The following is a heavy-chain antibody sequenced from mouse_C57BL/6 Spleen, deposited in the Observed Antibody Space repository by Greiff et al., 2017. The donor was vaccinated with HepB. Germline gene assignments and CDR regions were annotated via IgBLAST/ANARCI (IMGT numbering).Heavy chain of an antibody. CDR3: ASDYDEGYFDV. CDR2: INPNNGGT. J-gene: IGHJ1*03. CDR1: GYTFTDYN. V-gene: IGHV1-22*01. D-gene: IGHD2-4*01. Sequence: VHVKQSGPELVKPGASVKMSCKASGYTFTDYNMHWVKQSHGKSLEWIGYINPNNGGTSYNQKFKGKATLTVNKSSSPAYMELRSLTSEDSAVYYCASDYDEGYFDVWGTGTTVTVSS.